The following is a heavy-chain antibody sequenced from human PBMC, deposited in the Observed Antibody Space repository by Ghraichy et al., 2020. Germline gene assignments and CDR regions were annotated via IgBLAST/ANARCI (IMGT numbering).Heavy chain of an antibody. CDR1: GGSISSSSYY. J-gene: IGHJ6*03. V-gene: IGHV4-39*01. D-gene: IGHD6-13*01. Sequence: SETLSLTCTVSGGSISSSSYYWGWIRQPPGKGLEWIGSIYYSGSTYYNPSLKSRVTISVDTSKNQFSLKLSSVTAADTAVYYCARHVKEQQPYYYYYYYYMDVWGKGTTVTVSS. CDR3: ARHVKEQQPYYYYYYYYMDV. CDR2: IYYSGST.